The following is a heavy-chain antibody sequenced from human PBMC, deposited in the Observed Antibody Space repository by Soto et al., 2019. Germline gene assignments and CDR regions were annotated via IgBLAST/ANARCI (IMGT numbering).Heavy chain of an antibody. D-gene: IGHD2-2*01. V-gene: IGHV4-61*01. Sequence: PSETLSLTCTVSGGSVSSGSYYWSWIRQPPGRGLEWIEYIYYSGSTNYNPSLKSRVTISVDTSKNQFSLKLSSVTAADTAVYFCARDFNGCSSTSCYGYYYYGMDVWGQGTTVTVSS. CDR2: IYYSGST. J-gene: IGHJ6*02. CDR3: ARDFNGCSSTSCYGYYYYGMDV. CDR1: GGSVSSGSYY.